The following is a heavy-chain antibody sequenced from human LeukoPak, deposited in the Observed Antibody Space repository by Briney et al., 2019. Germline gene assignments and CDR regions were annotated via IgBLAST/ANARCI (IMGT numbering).Heavy chain of an antibody. D-gene: IGHD3-3*01. CDR1: GFTVSSNY. V-gene: IGHV3-66*02. CDR3: ARAPYDFWSGYYTRLAFDI. Sequence: GGSLRLSCAASGFTVSSNYMSWVRQAPGKGLEWVSVIYSGGSTYYADSVKGRFTISRDNSKNTLYLQMNSLRAEDTAVYYCARAPYDFWSGYYTRLAFDIWGQGTMVTVSS. CDR2: IYSGGST. J-gene: IGHJ3*02.